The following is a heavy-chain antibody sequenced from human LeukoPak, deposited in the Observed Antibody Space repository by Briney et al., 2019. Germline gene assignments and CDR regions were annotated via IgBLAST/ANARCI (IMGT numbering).Heavy chain of an antibody. CDR3: ARHPMRYCSSTSCFWNWFDP. J-gene: IGHJ5*02. V-gene: IGHV4-39*01. CDR1: GGSISSSSYY. D-gene: IGHD2-2*01. CDR2: IDNSGST. Sequence: SETLSLTCTVSGGSISSSSYYWGWIRQSPGKGLEWIGSIDNSGSTYYNPSLKSRATISEDTSKNQFSLKLSSVTAADTAVYYCARHPMRYCSSTSCFWNWFDPWGQGTLVTVSS.